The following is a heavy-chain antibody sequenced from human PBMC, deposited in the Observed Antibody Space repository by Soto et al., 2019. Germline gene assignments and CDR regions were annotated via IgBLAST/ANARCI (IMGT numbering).Heavy chain of an antibody. V-gene: IGHV3-21*01. Sequence: GGSLRLSCAASGFTFSSYSMNWVRQAPGKGLEWVSSISSSSSYIYYADSVKGRFTISRDNAKNSLYLQMNSLRAEDTAVYYCARDLSIAARPGVWFDPWGQGTLVTVSS. J-gene: IGHJ5*02. CDR3: ARDLSIAARPGVWFDP. CDR2: ISSSSSYI. CDR1: GFTFSSYS. D-gene: IGHD6-6*01.